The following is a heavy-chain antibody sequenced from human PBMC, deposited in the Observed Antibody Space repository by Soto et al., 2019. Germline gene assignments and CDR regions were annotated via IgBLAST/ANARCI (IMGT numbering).Heavy chain of an antibody. Sequence: QTTLRESGHTLVKPTQPLTLTCTFPGFSLSTPGAGVAWVRQPPGKALEWLALIFWDDDKRYSPSLKSRLTITKDTSKNQVVLTMTIMDPVATATYYCASSTGYRIFDCWGQGTLVAVSS. V-gene: IGHV2-5*02. CDR2: IFWDDDK. CDR3: ASSTGYRIFDC. D-gene: IGHD3-9*01. J-gene: IGHJ4*02. CDR1: GFSLSTPGAG.